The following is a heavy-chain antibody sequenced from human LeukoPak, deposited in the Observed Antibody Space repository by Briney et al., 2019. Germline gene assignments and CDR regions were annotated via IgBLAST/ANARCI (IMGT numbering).Heavy chain of an antibody. CDR3: AKDVSYDLAYYFDY. V-gene: IGHV3-11*01. CDR1: GFTFSDYY. D-gene: IGHD3-3*01. CDR2: ISPSGSII. Sequence: GGSLRLSCSASGFTFSDYYMTWIRQAPGEGLEWIPYISPSGSIIYYADSVKGRFTISRDNAKNSLYLQMNSLRAEDTALYYCAKDVSYDLAYYFDYWGQGTLVTVSS. J-gene: IGHJ4*02.